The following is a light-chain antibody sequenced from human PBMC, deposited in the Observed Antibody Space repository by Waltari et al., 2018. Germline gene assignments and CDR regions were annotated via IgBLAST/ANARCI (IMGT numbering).Light chain of an antibody. CDR2: GAS. V-gene: IGKV3-20*01. J-gene: IGKJ1*01. CDR3: QHYVRLPAT. Sequence: EIVLTQSPGTLSLSPGERATLSCRASQSVSRALAWYQQNPGQAPRLLIYGASSRATGIPGKLSCSGSWTDFSRTISRLEPEDFAGYFCQHYVRLPATFGQGTKVEIK. CDR1: QSVSRA.